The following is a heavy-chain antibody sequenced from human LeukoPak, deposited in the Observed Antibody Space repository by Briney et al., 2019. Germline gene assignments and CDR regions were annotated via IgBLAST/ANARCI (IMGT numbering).Heavy chain of an antibody. Sequence: GGSLRLSCAASGFTFSGSAMHWVRQASGKGLEWVGRIKSKTDGGTTDYAAPVKGRFTISRDDSKNTLYLQMNSLKTEDTAVYYCTMTYSSGWYVVDYWGQGTLVTVSS. CDR2: IKSKTDGGTT. CDR1: GFTFSGSA. CDR3: TMTYSSGWYVVDY. V-gene: IGHV3-15*01. D-gene: IGHD6-19*01. J-gene: IGHJ4*02.